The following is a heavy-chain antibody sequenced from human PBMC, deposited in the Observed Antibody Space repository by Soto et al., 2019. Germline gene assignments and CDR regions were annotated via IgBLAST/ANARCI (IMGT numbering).Heavy chain of an antibody. CDR1: GASIGGSGGY. CDR2: IYYDGST. Sequence: SETMCLTCTVAGASIGGSGGYWGWIRQPPGKGLESIANIYYDGSTYYNPSLKSRVTISVDTSNNQFSLKLSSVTAAYTAAYYCARTKGAPGYFDYWGQGTLVTVSS. D-gene: IGHD3-10*01. V-gene: IGHV4-39*01. J-gene: IGHJ4*02. CDR3: ARTKGAPGYFDY.